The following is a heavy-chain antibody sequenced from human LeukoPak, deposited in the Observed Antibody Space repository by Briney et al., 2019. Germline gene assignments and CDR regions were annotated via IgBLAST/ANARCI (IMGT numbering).Heavy chain of an antibody. Sequence: GSLRLSCAASGFTFNSYWMNWVRQAPGEGLEWVANVKQDGSEKYYVDSVKGRFTISRDNAKNSLYLQMNSLRAEDTAVYYCARLGVGYCSSTSCYAFDYWGQGTLVTVSS. J-gene: IGHJ4*02. V-gene: IGHV3-7*01. CDR3: ARLGVGYCSSTSCYAFDY. CDR2: VKQDGSEK. CDR1: GFTFNSYW. D-gene: IGHD2-2*01.